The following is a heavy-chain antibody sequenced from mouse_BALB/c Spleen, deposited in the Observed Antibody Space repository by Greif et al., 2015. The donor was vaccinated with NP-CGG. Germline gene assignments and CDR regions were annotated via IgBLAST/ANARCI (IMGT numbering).Heavy chain of an antibody. CDR3: LANYGY. Sequence: QVQLQQPGAELVKPGASVKLSCKASGYTFTSYWMHWVKQRPGQGLEWIGEIDPSDSYTNYNQKFKGKATLTVDKSSSPGYMQLSSLTSEDSAVYYCLANYGYWGQGTTLTVSS. CDR2: IDPSDSYT. J-gene: IGHJ2*01. V-gene: IGHV1-69*02. D-gene: IGHD1-1*01. CDR1: GYTFTSYW.